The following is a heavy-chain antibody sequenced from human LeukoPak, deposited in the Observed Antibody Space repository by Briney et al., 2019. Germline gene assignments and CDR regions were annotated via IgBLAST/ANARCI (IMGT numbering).Heavy chain of an antibody. Sequence: GSLRLSCAASGFTFSNAWMNWVRPAPGKGLEWGGRIKSKTDGGTTDYAAPGKGRFTISRDDSKNTLYLQMNSLKTEDTAVYYCSMTYYYDSSEGYWGQGTLVTVSS. V-gene: IGHV3-15*07. D-gene: IGHD3-22*01. CDR3: SMTYYYDSSEGY. CDR2: IKSKTDGGTT. CDR1: GFTFSNAW. J-gene: IGHJ4*02.